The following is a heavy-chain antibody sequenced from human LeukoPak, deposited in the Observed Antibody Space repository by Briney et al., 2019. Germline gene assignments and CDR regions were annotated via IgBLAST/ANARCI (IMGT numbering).Heavy chain of an antibody. CDR3: SGIDETIWFGDRDKGAFDI. D-gene: IGHD3-10*01. CDR2: IIPIFGTG. Sequence: SVTVSFTASVGTFSNYAISWVRQAPGQGLEWMGGIIPIFGTGKHSQKFQGRGTITADESTSTAYMELSSLRSEDTAVYYCSGIDETIWFGDRDKGAFDIWGQGTMVTVSS. CDR1: VGTFSNYA. J-gene: IGHJ3*02. V-gene: IGHV1-69*13.